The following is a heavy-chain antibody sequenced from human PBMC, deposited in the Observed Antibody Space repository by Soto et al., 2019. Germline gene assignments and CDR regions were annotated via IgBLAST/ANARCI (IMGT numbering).Heavy chain of an antibody. CDR3: ARHSLALRKNNWFDP. Sequence: SETLSLTCTVSGDSIISSDFYWGWVRQPPGKGLEWIGSIFYLGSSYYNPSLKSRVTMSVDTSKNQFSLRLRSVTAADTALYFCARHSLALRKNNWFDPWGQGIMVTVST. J-gene: IGHJ5*02. D-gene: IGHD3-3*02. V-gene: IGHV4-39*01. CDR1: GDSIISSDFY. CDR2: IFYLGSS.